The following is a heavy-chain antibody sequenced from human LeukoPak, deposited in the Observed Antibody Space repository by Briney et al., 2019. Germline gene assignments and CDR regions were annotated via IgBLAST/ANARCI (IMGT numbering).Heavy chain of an antibody. V-gene: IGHV3-30*02. J-gene: IGHJ6*03. D-gene: IGHD5-12*01. CDR3: ATPEWLRSYYYYYMDV. CDR2: IWNDGNKK. CDR1: GFTFSSYG. Sequence: GGSLRLSCTASGFTFSSYGMHWVRQAPGKGLEWVAFIWNDGNKKFCADSVKGRFTISRDNSKNTLYLQMNSLRAEDTAVYYCATPEWLRSYYYYYMDVWGKGTTVTVSS.